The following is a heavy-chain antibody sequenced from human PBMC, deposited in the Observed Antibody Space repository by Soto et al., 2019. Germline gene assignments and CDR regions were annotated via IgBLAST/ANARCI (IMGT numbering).Heavy chain of an antibody. CDR1: GGSISSGGYS. CDR2: IYHSGST. CDR3: ARSRIYSGPADFDY. V-gene: IGHV4-30-2*01. Sequence: KPSETLSLTCAVSGGSISSGGYSWSWIRQPPGKGLEWIGYIYHSGSTYYNPSLKSRVTISVDRSKNQFSLKLSSVTAADTAVYYCARSRIYSGPADFDYWGQGTLVTVSS. D-gene: IGHD1-26*01. J-gene: IGHJ4*02.